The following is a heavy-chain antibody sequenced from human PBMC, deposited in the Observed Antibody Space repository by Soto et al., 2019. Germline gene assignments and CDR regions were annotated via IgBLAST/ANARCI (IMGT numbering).Heavy chain of an antibody. V-gene: IGHV4-31*03. CDR2: GRYGGRT. Sequence: QVQLQESGPGLVKPSQTLSLTCPVSGGSISSVDYYWSWIRQHPGQGLEWIGYGRYGGRTYYEPSLQSRVTISVDTSKNEIALNLRSVTAADTAVDYCARNSHLGELSLGYWFQVTLVTVS. J-gene: IGHJ4*02. CDR3: ARNSHLGELSLGY. D-gene: IGHD3-16*02. CDR1: GGSISSVDYY.